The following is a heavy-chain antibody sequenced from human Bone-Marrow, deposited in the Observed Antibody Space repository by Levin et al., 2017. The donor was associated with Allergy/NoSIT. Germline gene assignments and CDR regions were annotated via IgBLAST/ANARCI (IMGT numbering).Heavy chain of an antibody. CDR1: GGSTTSNNW. CDR2: IYHVGGT. Sequence: SQTLSLTCAISGGSTTSNNWWSWVRQPPGKGLEWMGEIYHVGGTNYKPSREGRITISVDNSKNQVSLRLSSVTAADTAIYYCAREAGAATFKGFDYWGQGILVTVSS. CDR3: AREAGAATFKGFDY. J-gene: IGHJ4*02. V-gene: IGHV4-4*02. D-gene: IGHD6-25*01.